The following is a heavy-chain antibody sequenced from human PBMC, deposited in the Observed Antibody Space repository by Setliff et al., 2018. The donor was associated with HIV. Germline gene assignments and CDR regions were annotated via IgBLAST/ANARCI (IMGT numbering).Heavy chain of an antibody. J-gene: IGHJ5*02. CDR2: IYYSGST. V-gene: IGHV4-59*01. Sequence: SETLSLTCTVSGGSISSYYWSWIRQAPGKGLEWIGYIYYSGSTNYNPSLKSRVTISVDTSKNQFSLKLSSVTAADTAVYYCAREGLAVAGLNWFDPWGQGTLVTVSS. CDR1: GGSISSYY. D-gene: IGHD6-19*01. CDR3: AREGLAVAGLNWFDP.